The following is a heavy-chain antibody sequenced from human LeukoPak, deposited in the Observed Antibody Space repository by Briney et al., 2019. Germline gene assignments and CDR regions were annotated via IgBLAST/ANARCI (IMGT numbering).Heavy chain of an antibody. CDR2: ISNSGVST. D-gene: IGHD3-10*01. Sequence: GGSLRLSCAASGFTFSSYGMSWVRQAPGKGLEWVSGISNSGVSTYYADSVKGRFTISRDNSNNTLYLQLNSLRAEDTAVYYCAKYGSGSYYNAPFAYWGQGTVVTVSS. J-gene: IGHJ4*02. CDR1: GFTFSSYG. V-gene: IGHV3-23*01. CDR3: AKYGSGSYYNAPFAY.